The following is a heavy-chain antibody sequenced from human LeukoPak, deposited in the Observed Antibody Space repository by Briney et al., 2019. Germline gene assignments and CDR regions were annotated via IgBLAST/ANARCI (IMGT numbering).Heavy chain of an antibody. Sequence: ASVKVSCKASGGTFSSYAISWVRQAPGQGLEWMGGIIPIFGTANYAQKFQGRVTITADESTSTAYMELSSLRSEDTAVYYCARIRGGNNYHFDYWGQGTLVTVSS. V-gene: IGHV1-69*01. J-gene: IGHJ4*02. D-gene: IGHD1-26*01. CDR1: GGTFSSYA. CDR3: ARIRGGNNYHFDY. CDR2: IIPIFGTA.